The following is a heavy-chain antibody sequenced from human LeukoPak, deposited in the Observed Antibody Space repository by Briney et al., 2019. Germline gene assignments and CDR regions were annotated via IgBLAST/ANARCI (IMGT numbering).Heavy chain of an antibody. V-gene: IGHV4-59*01. CDR3: ARDGYSAHDGL. Sequence: SETLSLTCTVSGDTISTYYWSWNRQPPGKELECIGYIYHSGSTNYNPSLKSRVTISVDKFKNQFSLKLSSVTAADTAVYYCARDGYSAHDGLWGQGTLVTVSS. CDR1: GDTISTYY. J-gene: IGHJ4*02. CDR2: IYHSGST. D-gene: IGHD5-12*01.